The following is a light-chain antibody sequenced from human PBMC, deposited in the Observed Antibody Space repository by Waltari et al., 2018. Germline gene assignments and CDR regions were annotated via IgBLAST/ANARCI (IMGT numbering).Light chain of an antibody. Sequence: DIVMTQSPECLGVSLGERATINCKSSQDVTISLSWYKQQPGQPPELLIYWASTRESGVPDRFSGSGFGTDFTLTIRSLQAEDVAVYYCLQHYTTPFTFGPGTRVDI. CDR3: LQHYTTPFT. CDR1: QDVTIS. CDR2: WAS. J-gene: IGKJ3*01. V-gene: IGKV4-1*01.